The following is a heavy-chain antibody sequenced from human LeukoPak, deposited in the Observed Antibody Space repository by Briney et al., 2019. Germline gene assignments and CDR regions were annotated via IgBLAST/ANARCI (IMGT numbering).Heavy chain of an antibody. J-gene: IGHJ4*02. D-gene: IGHD3-9*01. CDR3: AREFYDILTGYFGHYFDY. Sequence: GGSLRLSCAASGFMFSGYWMSWVRQAPGKGLEWVANIKQDGSEKYYVDSVKGRFTISRDNSKNTLYLQMSSLRAEDTAVYYCAREFYDILTGYFGHYFDYWGQGTLVTVSS. CDR2: IKQDGSEK. V-gene: IGHV3-7*01. CDR1: GFMFSGYW.